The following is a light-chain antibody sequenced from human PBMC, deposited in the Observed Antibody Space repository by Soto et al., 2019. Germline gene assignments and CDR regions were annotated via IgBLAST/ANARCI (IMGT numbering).Light chain of an antibody. J-gene: IGKJ1*01. V-gene: IGKV3-15*01. Sequence: EMQMTQSPATLSASVGERATLSCRASRSVSSDLAWYQQKPGRAPRLLIYAASTRATGIPSRFSGSGSGTDFTLTISSLQPEDVAIYYCQQYNSGPWTFGQGTKVDIK. CDR3: QQYNSGPWT. CDR1: RSVSSD. CDR2: AAS.